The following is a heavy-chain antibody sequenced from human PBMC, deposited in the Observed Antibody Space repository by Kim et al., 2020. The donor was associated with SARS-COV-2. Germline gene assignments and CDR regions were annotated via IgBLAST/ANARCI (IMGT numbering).Heavy chain of an antibody. CDR3: ARNYDSSGYYPSYFDY. V-gene: IGHV4-59*13. Sequence: SETLSLTCTVSGGSISSYYWSWIRQPPGKGLEWIGYIYYSGSTNYNPSLKSRVTISVDTSKNQFSLKLSSVTAADTAVYYCARNYDSSGYYPSYFDYWGQGTLVTVSS. CDR2: IYYSGST. D-gene: IGHD3-22*01. J-gene: IGHJ4*02. CDR1: GGSISSYY.